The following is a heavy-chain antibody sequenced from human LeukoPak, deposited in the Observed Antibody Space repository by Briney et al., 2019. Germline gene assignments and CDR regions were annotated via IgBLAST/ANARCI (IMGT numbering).Heavy chain of an antibody. J-gene: IGHJ4*02. V-gene: IGHV1-2*04. D-gene: IGHD3-10*01. CDR2: INPNSGGT. CDR3: AKDGSGIYGYFDY. CDR1: GYTFTGYY. Sequence: GASVKVSCKASGYTFTGYYMHWVRQAPGQGLEWMGWINPNSGGTNYAQKFQGWVTMTRDTSISTAYMELSRLRSDDTAVYYCAKDGSGIYGYFDYWGQGTLVTVSS.